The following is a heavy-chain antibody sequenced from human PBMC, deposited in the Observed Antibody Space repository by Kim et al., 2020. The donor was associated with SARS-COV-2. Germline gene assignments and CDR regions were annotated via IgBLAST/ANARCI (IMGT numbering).Heavy chain of an antibody. CDR2: ISAYNGNT. D-gene: IGHD2-2*01. Sequence: ASVKVSCKASGYTFTSYGISWVRQAPGQGLEWMGWISAYNGNTNYAQKLQGRVTMTTDTSTSTAYMELRSLRSDDTAVYYCARDPVPAAMYHYYYGMDVWGQGTTVTVSS. CDR3: ARDPVPAAMYHYYYGMDV. V-gene: IGHV1-18*04. J-gene: IGHJ6*02. CDR1: GYTFTSYG.